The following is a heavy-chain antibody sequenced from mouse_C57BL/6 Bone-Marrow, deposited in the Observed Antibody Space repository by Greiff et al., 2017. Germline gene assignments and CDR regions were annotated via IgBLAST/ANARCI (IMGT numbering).Heavy chain of an antibody. J-gene: IGHJ1*03. Sequence: QVQLQQSGAELVRPGASVTLSCKASGYTFTDYEMHWVKQTPVHGLEWIGAIDPETGGTAYNQKFKGKALLTADKSSSTAYIELRSLTAEDSAVDYGTTGSYSNYVYWYFDVWGTGTTVTVSS. CDR2: IDPETGGT. D-gene: IGHD2-5*01. CDR3: TTGSYSNYVYWYFDV. CDR1: GYTFTDYE. V-gene: IGHV1-15*01.